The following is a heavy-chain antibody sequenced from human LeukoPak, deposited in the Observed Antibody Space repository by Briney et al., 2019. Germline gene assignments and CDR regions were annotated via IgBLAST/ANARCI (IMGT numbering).Heavy chain of an antibody. CDR1: GFTFSNAW. CDR3: TTDWGMIVADYFDY. V-gene: IGHV3-15*01. J-gene: IGHJ4*02. D-gene: IGHD3-22*01. Sequence: KSGGSLRLSCAASGFTFSNAWMNWVRQAPGKGLEWVGRIKSKIDGGTTDYAAPVKGRFTISRDDSKNTLYLQMNSLKTEDTAVYYCTTDWGMIVADYFDYWGQGTLVTVSS. CDR2: IKSKIDGGTT.